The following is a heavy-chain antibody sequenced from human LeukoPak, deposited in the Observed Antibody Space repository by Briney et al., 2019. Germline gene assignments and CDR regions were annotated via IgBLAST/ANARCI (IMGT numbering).Heavy chain of an antibody. Sequence: SETLSLTCTVSGGSISSSSYYWGWIRQPPGKGLEWIGSIYYSGSTYYNPSLKSRVTISVDTSKNQFSLKLSSVTAADTAVYYCARGFYGSGSYSPPYYYMDVWGKGTTVTISS. D-gene: IGHD3-10*01. V-gene: IGHV4-39*07. CDR2: IYYSGST. CDR3: ARGFYGSGSYSPPYYYMDV. CDR1: GGSISSSSYY. J-gene: IGHJ6*03.